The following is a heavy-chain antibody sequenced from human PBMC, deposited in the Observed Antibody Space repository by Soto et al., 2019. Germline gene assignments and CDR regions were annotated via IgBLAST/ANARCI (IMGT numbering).Heavy chain of an antibody. CDR3: ARDIAAAGTLGSYNWFDP. CDR2: IYYSGST. V-gene: IGHV4-31*02. CDR1: GGSISSGGYY. Sequence: SETLSLTCTVSGGSISSGGYYWSWIRQHPGKCLEWIGYIYYSGSTYYNPSLKSRVTISVDTSKNQFSLKLSSVTAADTAVYYCARDIAAAGTLGSYNWFDPWGQGTLVTVYS. J-gene: IGHJ5*02. D-gene: IGHD6-13*01.